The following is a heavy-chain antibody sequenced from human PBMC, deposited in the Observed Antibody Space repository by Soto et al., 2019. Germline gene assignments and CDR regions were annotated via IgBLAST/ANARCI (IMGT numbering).Heavy chain of an antibody. J-gene: IGHJ3*02. CDR2: ISWNSGSI. CDR3: AKDIEVAGGRGGAFEI. Sequence: EVQLVESGGGLVQPGRSLRLSCAASGFTFDDYAMHWVRQAPGKGLEWVSGISWNSGSIGYADSVKGRFTISRDNAKNSLYMQMNSVRAEDTAFYYCAKDIEVAGGRGGAFEIWGQGIMVTVSS. V-gene: IGHV3-9*01. D-gene: IGHD6-19*01. CDR1: GFTFDDYA.